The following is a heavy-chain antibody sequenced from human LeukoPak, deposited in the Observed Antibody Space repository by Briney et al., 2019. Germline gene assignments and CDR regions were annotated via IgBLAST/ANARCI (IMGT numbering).Heavy chain of an antibody. Sequence: SETLSLTCTVSGYSISSGYYWSWIRQPAGKGLEWIGRIYTSGSTNYNPSLKSRVTISVDTSKDQFSLKLSSVTAADTAVYYCARSFSSSWYIDYYYYYMDVWGKGTTVTISS. CDR2: IYTSGST. V-gene: IGHV4-61*02. CDR1: GYSISSGYY. CDR3: ARSFSSSWYIDYYYYYMDV. J-gene: IGHJ6*03. D-gene: IGHD6-13*01.